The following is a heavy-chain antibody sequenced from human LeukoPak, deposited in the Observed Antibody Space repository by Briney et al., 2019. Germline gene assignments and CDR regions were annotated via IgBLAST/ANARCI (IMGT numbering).Heavy chain of an antibody. J-gene: IGHJ3*02. CDR3: ARRYYDFWSGYPGDDAFDI. CDR2: IYYSGST. V-gene: IGHV4-39*01. D-gene: IGHD3-3*01. CDR1: GGSISSSSYY. Sequence: SETLSLTCTVSGGSISSSSYYWGWIRQPPGKGLEWIVSIYYSGSTYYNPSLKSRVTISVDTSKNQFSLKLSSVTAADTAVYYCARRYYDFWSGYPGDDAFDIWGQGTMVTVSS.